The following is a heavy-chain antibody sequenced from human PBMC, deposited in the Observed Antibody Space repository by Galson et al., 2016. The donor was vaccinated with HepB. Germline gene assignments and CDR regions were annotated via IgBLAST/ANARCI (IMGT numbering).Heavy chain of an antibody. CDR3: ARLTMIRGVMWDY. Sequence: PALVKPTQTVTLTCSFSGFSMTSSGAAVGWIRQPPGKALEWLALIYWDDDKRYSPSLKNRITITKDTSRNQVVLTMTNMDPVDTATYYCARLTMIRGVMWDYWGQGTLVTVAS. D-gene: IGHD3-10*01. CDR2: IYWDDDK. J-gene: IGHJ4*02. CDR1: GFSMTSSGAA. V-gene: IGHV2-5*02.